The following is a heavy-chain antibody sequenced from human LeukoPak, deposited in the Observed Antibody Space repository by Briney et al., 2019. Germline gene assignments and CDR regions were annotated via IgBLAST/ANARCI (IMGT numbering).Heavy chain of an antibody. CDR3: ATRVVAGIPYYFDH. CDR2: INPNSGGT. V-gene: IGHV1-2*02. D-gene: IGHD6-19*01. J-gene: IGHJ4*02. Sequence: ASVKVSCKASGYTFTGYYVHWVRQAPGQGLEWMGWINPNSGGTNYAQKFQGRVTMTRDTSIGTAYMELSSLRSDDTAVYYCATRVVAGIPYYFDHWGQGTLVTVSS. CDR1: GYTFTGYY.